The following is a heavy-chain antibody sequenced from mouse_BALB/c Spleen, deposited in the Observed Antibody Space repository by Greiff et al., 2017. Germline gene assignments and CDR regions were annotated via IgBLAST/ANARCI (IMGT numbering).Heavy chain of an antibody. V-gene: IGHV6-6*02. CDR3: TRDGNFSYAMDY. D-gene: IGHD2-1*01. Sequence: DVQLQESGGGLVQPGGSMKLSCVASGFTFSNYWMNWVRQSPEKGLEWVAEIRLKSNNYATHYAESVKGRFTISRDDSKSSVYLQMNNLRAEDTGIYYCTRDGNFSYAMDYWGQGTSVTVSS. CDR1: GFTFSNYW. J-gene: IGHJ4*01. CDR2: IRLKSNNYAT.